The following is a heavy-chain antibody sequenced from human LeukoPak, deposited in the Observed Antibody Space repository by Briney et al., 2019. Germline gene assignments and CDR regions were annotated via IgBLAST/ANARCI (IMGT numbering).Heavy chain of an antibody. CDR3: ARDQFGDYFRGADY. CDR2: IYYSGST. J-gene: IGHJ4*02. Sequence: SETLSLTCTVSGGSISSSSYYWGWIRQPPGKGLEWIGSIYYSGSTYYNPSLKSRVTISVDTSKNQFSLKLSSVTAEDTVVYYCARDQFGDYFRGADYWGQGTLVTVSS. D-gene: IGHD3-22*01. CDR1: GGSISSSSYY. V-gene: IGHV4-39*07.